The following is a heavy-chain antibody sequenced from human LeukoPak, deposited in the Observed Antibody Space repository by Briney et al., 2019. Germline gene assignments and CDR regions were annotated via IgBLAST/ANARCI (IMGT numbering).Heavy chain of an antibody. Sequence: DWVANIKQDVSEKNYVASVKGRFIISRENAKNSLYLQMNTVRADDTAVYYCPRDGFGTGSNWGQGTLVTVSS. D-gene: IGHD3-10*01. J-gene: IGHJ4*02. CDR2: IKQDVSEK. CDR3: PRDGFGTGSN. V-gene: IGHV3-7*03.